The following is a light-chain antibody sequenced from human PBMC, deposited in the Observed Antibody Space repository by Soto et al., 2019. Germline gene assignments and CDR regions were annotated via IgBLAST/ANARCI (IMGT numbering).Light chain of an antibody. CDR2: DNN. CDR3: GTWDSSLSAVV. J-gene: IGLJ2*01. CDR1: SFNIGNNY. V-gene: IGLV1-51*01. Sequence: QSVLTQPPSVSAAPGQKVTISCSGSSFNIGNNYVAWYRQLPGTAHKLLIYDNNQRPSGIPDRFSGSKSGTSATLGITGLQTGDEADYYCGTWDSSLSAVVFGGGTQLTVL.